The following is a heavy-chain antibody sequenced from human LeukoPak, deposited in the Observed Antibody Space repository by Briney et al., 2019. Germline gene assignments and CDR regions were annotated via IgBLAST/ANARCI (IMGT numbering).Heavy chain of an antibody. CDR2: FYYSGST. D-gene: IGHD4-17*01. V-gene: IGHV4-39*02. J-gene: IGHJ4*02. Sequence: PSETLSLTCTVSGGSISRSSYFWGWIRQPPGKGLEWIGSFYYSGSTYYNPSLKSRVTISVDTSKNQFSLKLSSVTAADTAVYFCARDYGVHAFDCWGQGTLVTVSS. CDR1: GGSISRSSYF. CDR3: ARDYGVHAFDC.